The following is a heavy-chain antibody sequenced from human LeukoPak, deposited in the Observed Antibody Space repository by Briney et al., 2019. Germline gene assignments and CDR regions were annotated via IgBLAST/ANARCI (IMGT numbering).Heavy chain of an antibody. CDR2: MNPNSGNT. V-gene: IGHV1-8*01. J-gene: IGHJ6*02. CDR3: ARDISIAAAGGGYYGMDV. CDR1: GYTFTSYD. D-gene: IGHD6-13*01. Sequence: ASVKVSCKASGYTFTSYDISWVRQATGQGLEWMGWMNPNSGNTGCAQKFQGRVTMTRNTSISTAYMELSSLRSEDTAVYYCARDISIAAAGGGYYGMDVWGQGTTVTVSS.